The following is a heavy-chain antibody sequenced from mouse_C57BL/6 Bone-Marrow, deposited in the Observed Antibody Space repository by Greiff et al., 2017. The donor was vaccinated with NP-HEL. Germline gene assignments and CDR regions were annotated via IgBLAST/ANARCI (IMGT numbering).Heavy chain of an antibody. CDR3: ARDGTRFAY. V-gene: IGHV3-6*01. CDR1: GYSITSGYY. J-gene: IGHJ3*01. CDR2: ISYDGSN. Sequence: VQLQQSGPGLVKPSQSLSLTCSVTGYSITSGYYWNWIRQFPGNKLEWMGYISYDGSNNYNPSLKNRISITRDTSKNQFFLKVNSVTTEDTATYYCARDGTRFAYWGQGTLVTVSA.